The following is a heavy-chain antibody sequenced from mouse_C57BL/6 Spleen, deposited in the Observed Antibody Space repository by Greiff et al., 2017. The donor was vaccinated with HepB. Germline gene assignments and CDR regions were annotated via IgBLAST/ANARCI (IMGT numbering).Heavy chain of an antibody. CDR3: ARGYYSNLYAMDY. CDR1: GYTFTSYW. D-gene: IGHD2-5*01. Sequence: QVQLQQSGAELVKPGASVKLSCKASGYTFTSYWMHWVKQRPGQGLEWIGMIHPNSGSTNYNEKFKSKATLTVDKSSSTAYMQLSSLTSEDSAVYYCARGYYSNLYAMDYWGQGTSVTVSS. CDR2: IHPNSGST. J-gene: IGHJ4*01. V-gene: IGHV1-64*01.